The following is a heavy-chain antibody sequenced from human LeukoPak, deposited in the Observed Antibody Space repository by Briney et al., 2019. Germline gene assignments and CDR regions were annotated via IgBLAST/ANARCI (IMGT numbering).Heavy chain of an antibody. Sequence: PSETLSLTCTVSGGSISSYYWSWIRQPPGKGLEWIGEINHSGSTNYNPSLKSRVTISVDTSKNQFSLKLSSVTAADTAVYYCARDSGSGTFTWGQGTLVTVSS. V-gene: IGHV4-34*01. D-gene: IGHD3-10*01. J-gene: IGHJ5*02. CDR2: INHSGST. CDR1: GGSISSYY. CDR3: ARDSGSGTFT.